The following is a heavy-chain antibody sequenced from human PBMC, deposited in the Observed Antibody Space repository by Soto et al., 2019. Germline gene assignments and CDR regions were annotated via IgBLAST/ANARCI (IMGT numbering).Heavy chain of an antibody. D-gene: IGHD6-19*01. J-gene: IGHJ1*01. Sequence: LRLSCAASGFTFSSYAMSWVRQAPGKGLEWVSAISGSGGSTYYADSVKGRFTISRDNSKNTLYLQMNSLRAEDTAVYYCAKTLAVAGKYFQHWGQGTLVTVSS. CDR1: GFTFSSYA. V-gene: IGHV3-23*01. CDR3: AKTLAVAGKYFQH. CDR2: ISGSGGST.